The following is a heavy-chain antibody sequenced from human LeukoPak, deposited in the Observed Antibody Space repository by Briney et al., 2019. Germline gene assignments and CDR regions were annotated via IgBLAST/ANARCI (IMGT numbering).Heavy chain of an antibody. Sequence: SETLSLTCTVSGGSISSSSYYWGWIRQPPGKGLEWIGSIYYSGSTYYNPSLKSRVTISVDTSKNQFSLKLSSVTAADTAVYYCARSTRSSGPRNYWGQGTLVTVSS. CDR1: GGSISSSSYY. V-gene: IGHV4-39*07. J-gene: IGHJ4*02. CDR2: IYYSGST. D-gene: IGHD6-25*01. CDR3: ARSTRSSGPRNY.